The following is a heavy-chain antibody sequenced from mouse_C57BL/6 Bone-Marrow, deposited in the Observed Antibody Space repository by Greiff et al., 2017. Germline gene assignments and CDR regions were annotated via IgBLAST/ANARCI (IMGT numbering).Heavy chain of an antibody. CDR1: GYTFTGYW. J-gene: IGHJ4*01. D-gene: IGHD2-5*01. CDR3: ARGNSNYLYYAMDY. Sequence: QVQLKQSGAELMKPGASVKLSCKATGYTFTGYWIEGVKQRPGHGLEWIGEILPGSGGTNYNEKFKGKATFTAATSSNTAYMQLSSLTTEDSAIYYCARGNSNYLYYAMDYWGQGTSVTVSS. V-gene: IGHV1-9*01. CDR2: ILPGSGGT.